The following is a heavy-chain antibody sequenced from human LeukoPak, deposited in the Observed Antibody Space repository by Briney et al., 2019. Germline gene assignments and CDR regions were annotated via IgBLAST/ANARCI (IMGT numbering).Heavy chain of an antibody. V-gene: IGHV1-18*01. D-gene: IGHD4-17*01. CDR1: GYTFTDYG. J-gene: IGHJ4*02. CDR3: ARDAFTSVTTPCDF. CDR2: TSGFTGDT. Sequence: VSVKVSCKASGYTFTDYGISWVRQAPGLGLEWLGWTSGFTGDTLYPVRFQGRITMTTDRFTKTAFMELRSLRPDDTAVYFCARDAFTSVTTPCDFWGQGTLITVSS.